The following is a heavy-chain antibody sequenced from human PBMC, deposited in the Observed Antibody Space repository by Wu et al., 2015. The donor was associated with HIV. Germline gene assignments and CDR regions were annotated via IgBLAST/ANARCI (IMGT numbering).Heavy chain of an antibody. CDR3: ARVAGSSWYREFDM. D-gene: IGHD6-13*01. J-gene: IGHJ3*02. CDR2: IIPLFDTS. V-gene: IGHV1-69*01. Sequence: QVQLLQSGAEVKKPGSSVKVSCKASGGTFSSFALSWVRQAPGQGLEWVGGIIPLFDTSQSAQKFRDRVTITADESTSTAYMELNSLTYEDAAVYYCARVAGSSWYREFDMWGQGTLVTVSS. CDR1: GGTFSSFA.